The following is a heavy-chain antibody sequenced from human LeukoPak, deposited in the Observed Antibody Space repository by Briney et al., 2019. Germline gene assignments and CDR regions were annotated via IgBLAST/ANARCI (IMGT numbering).Heavy chain of an antibody. V-gene: IGHV3-9*01. D-gene: IGHD6-13*01. J-gene: IGHJ3*02. CDR2: ISWNSGSI. CDR1: GFTFDDYA. Sequence: GRSLRLSCAASGFTFDDYAMHWVRQAPGKGLEWVSGISWNSGSIGYADSVKGRFTISRDNAKNSLYLQMNSLRAEDTAVYYCARAPYSSSWYTAFDIWGQGTMVTVSS. CDR3: ARAPYSSSWYTAFDI.